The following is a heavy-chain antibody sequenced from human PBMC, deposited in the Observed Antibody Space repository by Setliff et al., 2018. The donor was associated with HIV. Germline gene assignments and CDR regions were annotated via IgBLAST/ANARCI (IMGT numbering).Heavy chain of an antibody. D-gene: IGHD3-22*01. V-gene: IGHV4-39*01. CDR2: MSYTGTT. CDR3: AMGSSGYPFDY. CDR1: GDSISSSAYY. J-gene: IGHJ4*02. Sequence: PSETLSLTCTVSGDSISSSAYYWGWIRQPPGKGLEWIGSMSYTGTTYDNPSLKSRVTISVDTSKNQFSLKLTSVTAADAAVYFCAMGSSGYPFDYWGQGSLVTVSS.